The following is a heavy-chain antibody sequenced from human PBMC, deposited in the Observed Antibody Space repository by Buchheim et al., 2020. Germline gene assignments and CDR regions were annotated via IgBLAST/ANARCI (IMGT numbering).Heavy chain of an antibody. J-gene: IGHJ3*02. CDR1: GFTFSSYS. D-gene: IGHD3-3*01. Sequence: EVQLVESGGGLVQPGGSLRLSCAASGFTFSSYSMNWVRQAPGKGLEWVSYISSSSSTIYYADSVKGRFTISRDNAKNSLYLQMNSLRAEDTAVYYCARGRGKTYYDFWSGYSTYAFDIWGQGT. CDR3: ARGRGKTYYDFWSGYSTYAFDI. CDR2: ISSSSSTI. V-gene: IGHV3-48*04.